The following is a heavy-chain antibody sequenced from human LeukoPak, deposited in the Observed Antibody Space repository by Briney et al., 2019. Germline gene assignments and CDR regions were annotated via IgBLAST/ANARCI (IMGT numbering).Heavy chain of an antibody. J-gene: IGHJ4*02. D-gene: IGHD5-12*01. CDR3: ATGSGATKGAASDFDY. CDR2: FDPEDGET. CDR1: GYTLTELS. Sequence: ASVKVSCKVSGYTLTELSMHWVRQAPGKGLEWMGGFDPEDGETIYAQKFQGRATMTEDTSTDTACMELSSLRSEDTAVYYCATGSGATKGAASDFDYWGQGTLVTVSS. V-gene: IGHV1-24*01.